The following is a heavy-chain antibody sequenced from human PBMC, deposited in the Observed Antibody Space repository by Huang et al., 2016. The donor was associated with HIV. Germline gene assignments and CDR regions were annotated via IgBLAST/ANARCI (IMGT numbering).Heavy chain of an antibody. V-gene: IGHV4-61*01. CDR3: ARVDLLLGKYGDYEENAFDI. Sequence: QVQLQESGPGLVKPSETLSLTCTVSGGSVSSGSYYWSWLRQPPGKGLEWIWDIYYSGSTNYNPFRKSRVTISVDTSKNQFSLKLSSVTAADTAVYYCARVDLLLGKYGDYEENAFDIWGQGTMVTVSS. J-gene: IGHJ3*02. CDR2: IYYSGST. CDR1: GGSVSSGSYY. D-gene: IGHD4-17*01.